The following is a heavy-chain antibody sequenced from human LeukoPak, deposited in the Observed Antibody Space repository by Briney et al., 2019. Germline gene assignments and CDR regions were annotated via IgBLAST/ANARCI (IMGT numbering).Heavy chain of an antibody. CDR1: GYTFTGYY. J-gene: IGHJ6*03. V-gene: IGHV1-2*06. CDR2: INPNSGGT. Sequence: ASVKVSCKASGYTFTGYYMHWVRQAPGQGLEWMGRINPNSGGTNYAQKFQGRVTMTRDTSISTAYMELSRLRSDDTAVYYCARGPRTPPYYYYYYMDVWGKGTTVTISS. CDR3: ARGPRTPPYYYYYYMDV.